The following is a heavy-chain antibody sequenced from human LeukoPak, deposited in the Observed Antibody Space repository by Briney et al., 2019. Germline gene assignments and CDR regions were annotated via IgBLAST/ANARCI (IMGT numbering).Heavy chain of an antibody. V-gene: IGHV3-53*01. CDR3: ARVLIDFGDYENSFDI. J-gene: IGHJ3*02. Sequence: GGSLRLSCAASGFTVSSNYMSWVRQAPGKGLEWVSVIYSGGSTYYADSAKGRFTISRDNSKNTLYLQMNSLRAEDTAVYYCARVLIDFGDYENSFDIWGQGTMVTVSS. D-gene: IGHD4-17*01. CDR1: GFTVSSNY. CDR2: IYSGGST.